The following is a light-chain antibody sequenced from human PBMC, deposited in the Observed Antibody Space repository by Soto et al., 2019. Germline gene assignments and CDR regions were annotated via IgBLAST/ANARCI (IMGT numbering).Light chain of an antibody. CDR3: QQSYSTPLT. CDR2: TTS. CDR1: YTIDKD. J-gene: IGKJ4*01. Sequence: IHMTQSPSSLSASXGDRVTVSCRAHYTIDKDLNWYQENPGXAPKLLXYTTSTLQREGPSRFSGSGSETDFTRTISSRQPEDFATYYGQQSYSTPLTFGGGTKVDIK. V-gene: IGKV1-39*01.